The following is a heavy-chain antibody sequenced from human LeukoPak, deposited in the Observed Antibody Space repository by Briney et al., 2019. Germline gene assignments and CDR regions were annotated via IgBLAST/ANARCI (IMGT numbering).Heavy chain of an antibody. CDR1: GFTFSSYW. CDR2: INSDGSST. Sequence: GGSLRLSCAASGFTFSSYWMHWVRQAPGKGLVWVSRINSDGSSTSYADSVKGRFTISRDNAKGTLYLQMNSLRAEDSAVYYCVTSYCSGGSCYSASGYWGQGTLVTVSS. J-gene: IGHJ4*02. CDR3: VTSYCSGGSCYSASGY. D-gene: IGHD2-15*01. V-gene: IGHV3-74*01.